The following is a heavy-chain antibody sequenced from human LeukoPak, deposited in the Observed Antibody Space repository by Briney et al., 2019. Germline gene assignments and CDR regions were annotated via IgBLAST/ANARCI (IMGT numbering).Heavy chain of an antibody. D-gene: IGHD5-12*01. Sequence: PSETLSLTCTVSGGSISSYYWSWIRQPPGKGLEWIGYIYYSGSTNYNPSLKSRVTISVDTSKNQFSLKLSSVTAADTAVYYCARDLGGSYGGYAMSLYGMDVWGQGTTVTVSS. J-gene: IGHJ6*02. CDR1: GGSISSYY. V-gene: IGHV4-59*01. CDR3: ARDLGGSYGGYAMSLYGMDV. CDR2: IYYSGST.